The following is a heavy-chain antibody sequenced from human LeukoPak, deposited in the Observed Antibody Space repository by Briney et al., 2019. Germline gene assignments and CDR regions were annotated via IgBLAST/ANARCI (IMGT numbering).Heavy chain of an antibody. CDR1: GFTFNNYA. V-gene: IGHV3-9*01. Sequence: GGSLRLSCAASGFTFNNYAMHWVRQAPGKGLEWVSGISWNSGGIGYADSVKGRFTISRDNAKNSLYLQMSNLRAEDTAVYFCARGGGLDVWGQGATVTVSS. J-gene: IGHJ6*02. D-gene: IGHD3-16*01. CDR3: ARGGGLDV. CDR2: ISWNSGGI.